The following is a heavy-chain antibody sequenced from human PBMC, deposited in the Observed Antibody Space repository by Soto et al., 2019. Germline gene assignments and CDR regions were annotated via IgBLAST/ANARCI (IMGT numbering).Heavy chain of an antibody. Sequence: PSETLSLTCTVSGGSISSSSYYWGWIRQPPGKGLEWIGSIYYSGSTYYKPSLKSRVTISVDTSKNQFSLKLSSVTAADTAVYYCARHYDFWSGYFTYYYYYYGMDVWGQGTTVTVSS. CDR3: ARHYDFWSGYFTYYYYYYGMDV. CDR2: IYYSGST. CDR1: GGSISSSSYY. D-gene: IGHD3-3*01. J-gene: IGHJ6*02. V-gene: IGHV4-39*01.